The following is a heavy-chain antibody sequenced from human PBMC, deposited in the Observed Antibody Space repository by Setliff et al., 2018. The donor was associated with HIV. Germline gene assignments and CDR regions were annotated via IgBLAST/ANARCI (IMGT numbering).Heavy chain of an antibody. J-gene: IGHJ6*03. CDR2: INPNNGDT. D-gene: IGHD6-19*01. Sequence: SVKVSCKASGYIFTGYYIHWVRQAPGQGLEWMGRINPNNGDTNSAQKFQGRVTMTRDTSISTAYMELSRLRSDDTAVYYCARDRWVWGGSDSGYYYYFMDVWGKGTTVTVS. CDR1: GYIFTGYY. CDR3: ARDRWVWGGSDSGYYYYFMDV. V-gene: IGHV1-2*06.